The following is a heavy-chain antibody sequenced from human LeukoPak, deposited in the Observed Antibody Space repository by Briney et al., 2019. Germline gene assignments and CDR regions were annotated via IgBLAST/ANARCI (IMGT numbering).Heavy chain of an antibody. CDR1: GFTFSSYA. D-gene: IGHD2-2*01. Sequence: GGSLRLSCAASGFTFSSYAMSWVRQAPGKGLEWVSAISGSGGSTYYADSVKGRFTISRDNSKNTLYLQMNSLRAEDTAVYYCAKVWCCSSTSCYPIFDYWGQGTLVTVSS. V-gene: IGHV3-23*01. CDR3: AKVWCCSSTSCYPIFDY. J-gene: IGHJ4*02. CDR2: ISGSGGST.